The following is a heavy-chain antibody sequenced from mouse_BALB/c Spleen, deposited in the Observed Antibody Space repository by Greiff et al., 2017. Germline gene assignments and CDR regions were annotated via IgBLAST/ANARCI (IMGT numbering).Heavy chain of an antibody. J-gene: IGHJ4*01. CDR2: INPYNDGT. CDR3: ARYERTYAMDY. Sequence: VQLKESGPELVKPGASVKMSCKASGYTFTSYVMHWVKQKPGQGLEWIGYINPYNDGTKYNEKFKGKATLTSDKSSSTAYMELSSLTSEDSAVYYCARYERTYAMDYWGQGTSVTVSS. D-gene: IGHD2-3*01. CDR1: GYTFTSYV. V-gene: IGHV1-14*01.